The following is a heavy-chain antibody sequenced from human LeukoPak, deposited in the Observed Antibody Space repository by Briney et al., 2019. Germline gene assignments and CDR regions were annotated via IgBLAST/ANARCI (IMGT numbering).Heavy chain of an antibody. CDR3: ARAWWELAAFDY. J-gene: IGHJ4*02. V-gene: IGHV1-8*01. D-gene: IGHD1-26*01. CDR2: MNPNSGNT. CDR1: GYTFTSYD. Sequence: ASVKVSCKASGYTFTSYDINWVRQATGQGLEWMGWMNPNSGNTGYAQKFQGRVTMTRNTSISTAYMELSRLRSDDTAVYYCARAWWELAAFDYWGQGTLVTVSS.